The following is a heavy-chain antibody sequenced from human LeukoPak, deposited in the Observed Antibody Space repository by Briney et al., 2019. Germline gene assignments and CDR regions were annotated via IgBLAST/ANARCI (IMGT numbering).Heavy chain of an antibody. Sequence: PGGSLRLSCAASGFTVSSNYMSWVRQAPGKGLEWVSVIYSGGSTYYADSVKGRFTISRDNSKNTLYLQMNSLRAEDTAVYYCARVGRGTYFDYWGQGTLVTVSS. CDR3: ARVGRGTYFDY. V-gene: IGHV3-53*01. D-gene: IGHD3-16*01. CDR2: IYSGGST. J-gene: IGHJ4*02. CDR1: GFTVSSNY.